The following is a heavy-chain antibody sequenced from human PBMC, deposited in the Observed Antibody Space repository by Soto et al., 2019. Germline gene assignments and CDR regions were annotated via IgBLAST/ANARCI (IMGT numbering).Heavy chain of an antibody. V-gene: IGHV4-59*01. D-gene: IGHD3-10*01. Sequence: SETLSLTCTVSGGSISFYYWSWIRQPPGKGLEWIGYIYYSGSTNYNPSLKSRVTISVDTSKNQFSLKLSSVTAADTALYYCARTYGRNFDYWGQGNLVTFSS. J-gene: IGHJ4*02. CDR2: IYYSGST. CDR3: ARTYGRNFDY. CDR1: GGSISFYY.